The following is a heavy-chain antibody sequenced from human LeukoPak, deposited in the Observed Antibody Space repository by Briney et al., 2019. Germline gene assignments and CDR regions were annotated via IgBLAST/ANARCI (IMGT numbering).Heavy chain of an antibody. CDR3: ARSVTLTYYYDSSGYLPRSFASDI. J-gene: IGHJ3*02. CDR1: GFTFSNYE. CDR2: ISSSSSYI. Sequence: GGSLRLSCAASGFTFSNYEMNWVRQAPGKGLEWVSSISSSSSYIYYADSVKGRFTISRDNAKNSLYLQMNSLRAEDTAVYYCARSVTLTYYYDSSGYLPRSFASDIWGQGTMVTVSS. D-gene: IGHD3-22*01. V-gene: IGHV3-21*01.